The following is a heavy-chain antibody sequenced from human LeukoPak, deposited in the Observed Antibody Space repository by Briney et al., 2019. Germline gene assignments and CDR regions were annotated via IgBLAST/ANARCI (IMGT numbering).Heavy chain of an antibody. J-gene: IGHJ4*02. CDR3: AKGGGYSYGYLDY. Sequence: GGSLRLSCAASGFTFSAFWMHWVRQAPGKGLEWVSAISGSGGSTYYADSVKGRFTISRDNSKNTLYLQMNSLRAEDTAVYYCAKGGGYSYGYLDYWGQGTLVTVSS. V-gene: IGHV3-23*01. D-gene: IGHD5-18*01. CDR1: GFTFSAFW. CDR2: ISGSGGST.